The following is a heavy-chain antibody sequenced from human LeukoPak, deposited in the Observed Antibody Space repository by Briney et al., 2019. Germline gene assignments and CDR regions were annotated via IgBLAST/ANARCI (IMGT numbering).Heavy chain of an antibody. J-gene: IGHJ4*02. V-gene: IGHV1-18*01. D-gene: IGHD3-10*01. Sequence: ASVKVSCKASGYTFTSYVISWVRQAPGQGLEWMGWISGYNCKTEYAQKLHGRLTMTTDTSKSTAYMEMRSLTSDDTAVYYCARHIGVSQFDYWGQGTLVTVSS. CDR1: GYTFTSYV. CDR3: ARHIGVSQFDY. CDR2: ISGYNCKT.